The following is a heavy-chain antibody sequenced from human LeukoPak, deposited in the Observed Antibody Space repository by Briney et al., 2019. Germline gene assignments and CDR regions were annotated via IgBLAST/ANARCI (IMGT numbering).Heavy chain of an antibody. CDR1: GGSFSGYY. CDR3: ARGGRGFWSGYAARAFDI. J-gene: IGHJ3*02. CDR2: INHSGST. V-gene: IGHV4-34*01. Sequence: SETLSLTCAVYGGSFSGYYWSWIRQPPGKGLEWIGEINHSGSTNYNPSLKSRVAISVDTSKNQFSLKLSSVTAADTAVYYCARGGRGFWSGYAARAFDIWGQGTMVTVSS. D-gene: IGHD3-3*01.